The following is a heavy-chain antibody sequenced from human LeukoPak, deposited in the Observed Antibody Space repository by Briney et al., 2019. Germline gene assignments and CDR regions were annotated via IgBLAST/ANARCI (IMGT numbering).Heavy chain of an antibody. V-gene: IGHV3-30-3*01. D-gene: IGHD2-21*01. CDR1: GFTFNSDA. CDR2: ISHDGTNK. CDR3: ARSTPGDCTLHLIDS. Sequence: PGGSLRLSCAASGFTFNSDAMHWVRQAPGKGLEWVAVISHDGTNKYYPDSVKGRFTISRDNSKSTLYLQMNSLRGEDTAVYYCARSTPGDCTLHLIDSWGQGTLVTVSS. J-gene: IGHJ4*02.